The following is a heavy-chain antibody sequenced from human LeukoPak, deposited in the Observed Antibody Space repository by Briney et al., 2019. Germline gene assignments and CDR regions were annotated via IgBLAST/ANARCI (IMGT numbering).Heavy chain of an antibody. D-gene: IGHD1-26*01. J-gene: IGHJ4*02. V-gene: IGHV1-18*01. CDR2: LSAYDGVA. CDR1: GYSFTSFG. Sequence: ASVKVSCKASGYSFTSFGVSWLRQAPGQGLEWMGWLSAYDGVAKYAQKVQDRVTMTTDTSTNTAYIELRSLRSDDSAIYYCASHLAGSGTFDYGGQGALVTVS. CDR3: ASHLAGSGTFDY.